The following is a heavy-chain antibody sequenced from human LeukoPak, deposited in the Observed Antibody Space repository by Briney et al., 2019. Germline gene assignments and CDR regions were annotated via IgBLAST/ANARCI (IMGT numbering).Heavy chain of an antibody. J-gene: IGHJ4*02. V-gene: IGHV5-51*01. CDR3: ARQIGSGGAYYFDY. D-gene: IGHD6-19*01. Sequence: GESLKISCKGSGCRFTSNWIGWVRQMPGKGLEWMGIIYPGDSDTRYSPYFQGQVSILANKSISTAYLQWSSLKASDSAMYYCARQIGSGGAYYFDYWGQGTLVTVSS. CDR1: GCRFTSNW. CDR2: IYPGDSDT.